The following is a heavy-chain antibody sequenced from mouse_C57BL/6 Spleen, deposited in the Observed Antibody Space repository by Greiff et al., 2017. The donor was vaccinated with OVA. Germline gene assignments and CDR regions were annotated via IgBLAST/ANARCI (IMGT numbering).Heavy chain of an antibody. CDR3: ARWESDGSSYFDD. Sequence: EVQLQQSGPELVKPGASVKLSCKASGYTFTDYYMNWVKQSHGQSLEWIGDINPNNGGTSYNQKFKGKATLTVDKSSSTAYMELRSLTSEDSAVYYGARWESDGSSYFDDWGQGTTLTVSS. D-gene: IGHD1-1*01. CDR2: INPNNGGT. V-gene: IGHV1-26*01. J-gene: IGHJ2*01. CDR1: GYTFTDYY.